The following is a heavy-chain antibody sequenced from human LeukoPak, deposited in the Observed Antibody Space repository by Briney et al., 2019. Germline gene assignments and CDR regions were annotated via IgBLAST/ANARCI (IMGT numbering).Heavy chain of an antibody. V-gene: IGHV1-69*13. CDR2: IIPIFSTA. D-gene: IGHD3-22*01. Sequence: GASVKVSCKASGGTFSSYAISWVRQAPGQGLEWMGGIIPIFSTANYAQKFQGRVTITADESTSTAYMELSSLRSEDTAVYYCATRYYYDSSGYLDYWGQGTLVTVSS. CDR3: ATRYYYDSSGYLDY. CDR1: GGTFSSYA. J-gene: IGHJ4*02.